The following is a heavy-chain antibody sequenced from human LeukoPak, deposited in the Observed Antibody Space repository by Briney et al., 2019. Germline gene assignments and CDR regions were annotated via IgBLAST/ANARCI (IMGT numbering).Heavy chain of an antibody. V-gene: IGHV3-23*01. CDR3: AKDSGPPYCSGGSCYPSPYY. D-gene: IGHD2-15*01. CDR1: GFTFSSYA. CDR2: ISGSGGST. Sequence: PGGSLRLSCAASGFTFSSYAMSWVRQAPGKGLEWVSAISGSGGSTYYADSVKGRFTISRDNSKNTLYLQMNSLRAEDTAVYYCAKDSGPPYCSGGSCYPSPYYWGQGTLVTVSS. J-gene: IGHJ4*02.